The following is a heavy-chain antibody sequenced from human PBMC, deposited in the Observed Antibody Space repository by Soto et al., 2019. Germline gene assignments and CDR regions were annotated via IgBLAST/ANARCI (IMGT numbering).Heavy chain of an antibody. Sequence: PGGSLRLSCAASGFTFSSYAMSWVRQAPGKGLEWVSAISGSGGSTYYADSVKGRFTISRDNSKNTLYLQMNSLRAEDTAVYYCAKVGREVVTAMPFDYWGQGTLVTVTS. V-gene: IGHV3-23*01. CDR1: GFTFSSYA. CDR3: AKVGREVVTAMPFDY. CDR2: ISGSGGST. J-gene: IGHJ4*02. D-gene: IGHD2-21*02.